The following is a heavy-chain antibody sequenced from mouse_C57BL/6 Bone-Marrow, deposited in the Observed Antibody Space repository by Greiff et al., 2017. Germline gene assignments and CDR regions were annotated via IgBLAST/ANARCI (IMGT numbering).Heavy chain of an antibody. CDR2: IDPESGDT. CDR1: GFNIKDDY. Sequence: VQLQQSGAELVRPGASVKLSCTASGFNIKDDYIHWVKQRPEQGLEWIGWIDPESGDTEYASKFQGKATITLDPSSNPAYLLLSSLTSEDTAVYYGSSFGGNYFDFWGRGTPLTVAS. J-gene: IGHJ2*01. CDR3: SSFGGNYFDF. D-gene: IGHD1-1*02. V-gene: IGHV14-4*01.